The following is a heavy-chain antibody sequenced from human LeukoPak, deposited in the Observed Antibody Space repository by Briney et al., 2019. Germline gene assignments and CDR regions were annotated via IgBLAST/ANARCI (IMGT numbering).Heavy chain of an antibody. J-gene: IGHJ4*02. D-gene: IGHD3-10*01. V-gene: IGHV3-23*01. CDR1: GFTFSYYA. CDR2: ITGTDGST. Sequence: PGGSLRLSCAASGFTFSYYAMSWVRQAPGEGLEWVSGITGTDGSTYYADSVKGRFTISRDNSKSALYLQMNRLRAEDTALYYCAKAFNYGSGYNYKTFDSWGQGTLVTVSS. CDR3: AKAFNYGSGYNYKTFDS.